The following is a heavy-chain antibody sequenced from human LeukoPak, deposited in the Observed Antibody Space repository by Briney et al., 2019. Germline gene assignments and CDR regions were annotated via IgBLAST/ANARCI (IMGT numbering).Heavy chain of an antibody. CDR1: GYTFAHYR. J-gene: IGHJ3*02. D-gene: IGHD2-2*01. V-gene: IGHV5-51*01. Sequence: GESLKISCTGSGYTFAHYRIDWVRQMPGKGLEWMGIIHPGDSDTTYSPSFQGQATISADKSIRTAYLQWSSLRASDTAMYYCARLWGGVVPADDAFDIWGQGTMVTVSS. CDR3: ARLWGGVVPADDAFDI. CDR2: IHPGDSDT.